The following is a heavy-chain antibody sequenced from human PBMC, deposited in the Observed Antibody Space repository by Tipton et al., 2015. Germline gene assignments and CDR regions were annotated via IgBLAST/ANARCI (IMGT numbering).Heavy chain of an antibody. Sequence: TLSLTCTVSGGSISSYYWSWIRQPPGKGLEWIGEINDSGSTNYNPSLKTRVTISGDTSKNQFSLKLSSVIAADTAVYYCARASIIQGYYHDSSRYYLFNSWDQGSLVSVSS. D-gene: IGHD3-22*01. J-gene: IGHJ1*01. CDR2: INDSGST. V-gene: IGHV4-59*01. CDR3: ARASIIQGYYHDSSRYYLFNS. CDR1: GGSISSYY.